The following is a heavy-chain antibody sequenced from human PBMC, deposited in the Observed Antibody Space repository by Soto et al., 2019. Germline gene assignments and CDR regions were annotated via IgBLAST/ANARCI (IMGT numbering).Heavy chain of an antibody. Sequence: ASVKVSCKASGYIFTNYAMHWVRQAPGQRLEWMGWINAGNGNTKYSQNFQGRVTITRDTSASTAYMELSSLRSEDTAVYYCARDIEASSGWRYYYGVDVWGQGTTVTVSS. J-gene: IGHJ6*02. V-gene: IGHV1-3*01. D-gene: IGHD6-19*01. CDR1: GYIFTNYA. CDR3: ARDIEASSGWRYYYGVDV. CDR2: INAGNGNT.